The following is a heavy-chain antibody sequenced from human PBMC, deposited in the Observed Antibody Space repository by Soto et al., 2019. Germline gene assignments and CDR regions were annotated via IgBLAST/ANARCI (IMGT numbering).Heavy chain of an antibody. CDR1: GGTFSSYA. CDR2: IIPIFGTA. Sequence: SVKVSCKASGGTFSSYAISWVRQAPGQGLEWMGGIIPIFGTANYAQKFQGRVTITADESTSTAYMELSSLRSEDTAVYYCALGASETIDAFDIWGQGTMVTVSS. CDR3: ALGASETIDAFDI. J-gene: IGHJ3*02. D-gene: IGHD3-16*01. V-gene: IGHV1-69*13.